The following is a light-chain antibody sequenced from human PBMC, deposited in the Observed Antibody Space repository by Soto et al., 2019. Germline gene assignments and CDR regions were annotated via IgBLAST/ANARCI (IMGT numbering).Light chain of an antibody. CDR1: QGISSY. J-gene: IGKJ1*01. CDR2: AAS. V-gene: IGKV1-8*01. CDR3: QQYYSYSPT. Sequence: IRMTQSPSSLSASTGDRVTITCRASQGISSYLAWYQQKPGKAPKLLIYAASTLQSGVPSRFSGSGSGTDFTLTISCLQSEDFATYYCQQYYSYSPTFGQGTKV.